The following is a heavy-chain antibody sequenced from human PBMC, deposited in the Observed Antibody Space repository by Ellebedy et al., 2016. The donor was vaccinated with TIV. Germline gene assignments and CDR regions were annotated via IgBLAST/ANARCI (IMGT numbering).Heavy chain of an antibody. CDR1: GFTFRDFW. CDR3: VRDRDGEDH. CDR2: VGPDGTEK. D-gene: IGHD3-10*01. J-gene: IGHJ4*02. Sequence: GESLKISCAVSGFTFRDFWMGWVRQAPGKGLEWVANVGPDGTEKRYADSLWGRFTISRDNGRNSLDLQINSLRVEDTAVYYCVRDRDGEDHWGQGALVTVSS. V-gene: IGHV3-7*03.